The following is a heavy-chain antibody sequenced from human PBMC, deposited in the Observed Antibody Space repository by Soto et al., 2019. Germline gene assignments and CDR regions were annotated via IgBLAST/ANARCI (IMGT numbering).Heavy chain of an antibody. CDR1: GFNFNNYG. J-gene: IGHJ6*02. CDR2: IRNDGNGY. CDR3: ARRQFSPPTLGAASARGGMDV. Sequence: QVQLVESGGGVVQPGRSLRLSCAASGFNFNNYGMHRVRQAPGKGLEWVAVIRNDGNGYYYANSVKGRFTIPRDNSKHPLDLQMIRLGAVDTAVYYWARRQFSPPTLGAASARGGMDVWGQGTTVTFSS. D-gene: IGHD6-13*01. V-gene: IGHV3-33*01.